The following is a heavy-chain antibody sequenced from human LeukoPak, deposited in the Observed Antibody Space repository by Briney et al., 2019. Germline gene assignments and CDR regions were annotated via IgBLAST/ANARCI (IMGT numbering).Heavy chain of an antibody. CDR3: ARCGYGSGSYYNKDFDY. J-gene: IGHJ4*02. D-gene: IGHD3-10*01. V-gene: IGHV1-18*01. Sequence: GASVKVSCKASGYTFTSYGISWVRQAPGQGLEWMGWISAYNGNTNYAQKLQGRVTMTRDTSISTAYMELSRLRSDDTAVYYCARCGYGSGSYYNKDFDYWGQGTLVTVSS. CDR1: GYTFTSYG. CDR2: ISAYNGNT.